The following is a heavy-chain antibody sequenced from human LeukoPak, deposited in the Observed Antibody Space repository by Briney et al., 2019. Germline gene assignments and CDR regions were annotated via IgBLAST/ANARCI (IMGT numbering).Heavy chain of an antibody. Sequence: GGSLRLSCAASGFTFNDYGISWVRQAPGKGLEWVSYISSSGSTIYYADSVKGRFTISRDNAKNSLYLQMNSLRAEDTAVYYCAELGITMIGGVWGKGTTVTISS. J-gene: IGHJ6*04. V-gene: IGHV3-48*03. CDR3: AELGITMIGGV. CDR1: GFTFNDYG. D-gene: IGHD3-10*02. CDR2: ISSSGSTI.